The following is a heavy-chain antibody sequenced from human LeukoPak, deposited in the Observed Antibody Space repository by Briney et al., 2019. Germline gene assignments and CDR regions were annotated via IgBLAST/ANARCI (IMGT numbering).Heavy chain of an antibody. CDR1: GFTFSSYS. D-gene: IGHD3-9*01. CDR3: ARAHYDILTGPNYFDY. CDR2: ISSSSSYI. V-gene: IGHV3-21*01. J-gene: IGHJ4*02. Sequence: GGSLRLSCAASGFTFSSYSMNWVRQAPGKGLEWVSSISSSSSYIYYADSVKGRFTISRDNTKNSLYLQMNSLRAEDTAVYYCARAHYDILTGPNYFDYWGQGTLVTVSS.